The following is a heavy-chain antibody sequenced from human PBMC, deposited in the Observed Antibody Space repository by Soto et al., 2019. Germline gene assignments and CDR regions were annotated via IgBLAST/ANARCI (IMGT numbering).Heavy chain of an antibody. V-gene: IGHV3-30*04. CDR3: ATNVAVETPADNLFDS. CDR1: GFTFSSYT. D-gene: IGHD2-15*01. J-gene: IGHJ4*02. CDR2: ISYDGRHD. Sequence: QVHLVESGGGVVQSGRSLRLSCAASGFTFSSYTMNWVRLLPGRGLEWVAVISYDGRHDYYSDSVEGRFTISRDNVKNILYLQMNSLRPEDTAVYYCATNVAVETPADNLFDSWGQGALVTVSS.